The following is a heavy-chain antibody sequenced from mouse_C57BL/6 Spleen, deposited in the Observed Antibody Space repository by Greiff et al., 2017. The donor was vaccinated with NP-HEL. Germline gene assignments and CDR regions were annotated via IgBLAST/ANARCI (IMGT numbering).Heavy chain of an antibody. CDR3: ARSDGNTYYFDY. V-gene: IGHV1-64*01. CDR2: IHPNSGST. J-gene: IGHJ2*01. Sequence: VQLQQPGAELVKPGASVKLSCKASGYTFTSYWMHWVKQRPGQGLEWIGMIHPNSGSTNYNEKFKSKATLTVDKSSSTAYMQLSSLTSEDSAVYYCARSDGNTYYFDYWGQGTTLTVSS. CDR1: GYTFTSYW. D-gene: IGHD2-1*01.